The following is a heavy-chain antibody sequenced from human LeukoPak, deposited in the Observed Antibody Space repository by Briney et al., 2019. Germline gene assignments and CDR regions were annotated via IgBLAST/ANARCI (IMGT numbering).Heavy chain of an antibody. CDR2: ISSSTI. J-gene: IGHJ4*02. CDR3: ARTNYGDYVAFDY. CDR1: GFTFSSYT. V-gene: IGHV3-48*02. Sequence: PGGSLRLSCAASGFTFSSYTMNWVRQAPGKGLEWVSYISSSTIYYADSVKGRFTISRDNAKNSLYLQMNSLRDEDTAVYYCARTNYGDYVAFDYWGQGTLVTVSS. D-gene: IGHD4-17*01.